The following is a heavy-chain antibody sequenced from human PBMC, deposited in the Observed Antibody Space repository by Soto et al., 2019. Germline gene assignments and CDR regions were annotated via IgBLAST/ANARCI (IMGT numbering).Heavy chain of an antibody. CDR2: IYPGDSDT. CDR3: AKDAPGSGWLSDY. V-gene: IGHV5-51*01. CDR1: GYTFDNYW. D-gene: IGHD3-22*01. Sequence: GESLKISCKGSGYTFDNYWTAWVRQMPGKGLEWMGTIYPGDSDTKYSPSFQGRFTISRDNSRNTLYLQMNSLRAEDTAVYYCAKDAPGSGWLSDYWGRGTLVTVSS. J-gene: IGHJ4*02.